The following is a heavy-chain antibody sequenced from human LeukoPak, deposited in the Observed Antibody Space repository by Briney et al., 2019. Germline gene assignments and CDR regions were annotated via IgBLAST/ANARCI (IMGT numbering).Heavy chain of an antibody. J-gene: IGHJ4*02. CDR2: IYTSGST. CDR1: GGSISSYY. Sequence: SETLSLTCTVSGGSISSYYWSWMRQPAGKGLEWIGRIYTSGSTNYNPSLKSRVTMSVDTSKNQFSLKLSSVTAADTAVYYCAFTGYDSSGDYPFDYWGQGTLVTDSS. CDR3: AFTGYDSSGDYPFDY. D-gene: IGHD3-22*01. V-gene: IGHV4-4*07.